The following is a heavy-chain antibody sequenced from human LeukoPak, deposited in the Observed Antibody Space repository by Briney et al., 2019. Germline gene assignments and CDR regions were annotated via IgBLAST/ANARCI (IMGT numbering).Heavy chain of an antibody. D-gene: IGHD2/OR15-2a*01. CDR2: VHLNGRT. Sequence: PSGTLSLTCSVSGGSISSTNWWTWVRPPQGGGLEWIGEVHLNGRTHYSPSLESRVTMSVDMSENHISLKLTSVTAADTAVYYCAREGGFYRPLDYSGPGTLVIVSS. V-gene: IGHV4-4*02. CDR3: AREGGFYRPLDY. J-gene: IGHJ4*02. CDR1: GGSISSTNW.